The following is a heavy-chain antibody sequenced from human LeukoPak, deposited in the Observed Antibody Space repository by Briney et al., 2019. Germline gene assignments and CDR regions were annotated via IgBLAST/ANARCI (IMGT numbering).Heavy chain of an antibody. CDR1: GYTFTSYG. CDR2: ISAYNGNT. Sequence: ASVKVSCKASGYTFTSYGISWVRQAPGQGLEWMGWISAYNGNTNYAQKLQGRVTMTTDTSTSTAYMELRSLRSDDTAVYYCARDAAWAQYSSSFVVYWGQGTPVTVSS. J-gene: IGHJ4*02. V-gene: IGHV1-18*01. CDR3: ARDAAWAQYSSSFVVY. D-gene: IGHD6-6*01.